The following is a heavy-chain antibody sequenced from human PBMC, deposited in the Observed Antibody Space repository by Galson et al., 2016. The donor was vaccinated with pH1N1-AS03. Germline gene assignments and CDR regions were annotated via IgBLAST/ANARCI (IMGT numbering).Heavy chain of an antibody. Sequence: SLRLSCAASGFNFSASAMHWVRQTSGKGLEWIGRIRAKAYNYATEYAAPVRGRFTISEDDSKNTAFLQMNSLKIEDTAVYYCTRHPRRAAGGLGGFDPWGQGTLVTVSS. D-gene: IGHD6-13*01. CDR2: IRAKAYNYAT. CDR3: TRHPRRAAGGLGGFDP. J-gene: IGHJ5*02. V-gene: IGHV3-73*01. CDR1: GFNFSASA.